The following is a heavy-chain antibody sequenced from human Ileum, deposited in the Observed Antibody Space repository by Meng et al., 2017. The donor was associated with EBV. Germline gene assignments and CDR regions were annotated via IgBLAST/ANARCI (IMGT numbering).Heavy chain of an antibody. V-gene: IGHV3-33*01. J-gene: IGHJ4*02. Sequence: QVQGGEAGGGVVQPGRSLRLSCVASGFTFSSYAMHWVRQAPGKGLEWVAVIWYDGSQEYYADSVKGRFTISRDNSKNTLSLQMNSLRAEDTAVYYCARDDYADTKVDFDYWGQGTLVTVSS. CDR2: IWYDGSQE. CDR1: GFTFSSYA. D-gene: IGHD4-17*01. CDR3: ARDDYADTKVDFDY.